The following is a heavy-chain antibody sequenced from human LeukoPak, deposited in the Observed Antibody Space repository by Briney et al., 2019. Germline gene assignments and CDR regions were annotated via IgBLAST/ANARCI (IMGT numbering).Heavy chain of an antibody. CDR3: ARDSHRHGLDV. Sequence: GGSLRLSCAASGFTFSSYWMSWVRQAPGKGLEWVSAIHKTGDYTYYTDSVKGRFTISRDNAKNSLYLQMNSLRVEDTAVYYCARDSHRHGLDVWGLGTMVTVSS. J-gene: IGHJ3*01. CDR1: GFTFSSYW. CDR2: IHKTGDYT. V-gene: IGHV3-21*06.